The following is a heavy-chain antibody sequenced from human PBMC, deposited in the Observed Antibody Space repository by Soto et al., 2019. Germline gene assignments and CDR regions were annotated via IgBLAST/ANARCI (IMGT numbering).Heavy chain of an antibody. CDR1: GFTFSTYT. D-gene: IGHD6-19*01. Sequence: GGSVRLSCASSGFTFSTYTMSWVRQSPGKGLEWVSGISGGGGSTFYADSVKGRFTVSRDNFKNTLYLQMNSLRAEDTAVYYCATGIGVAGTAWGEGTLVIVSS. CDR2: ISGGGGST. V-gene: IGHV3-23*01. CDR3: ATGIGVAGTA. J-gene: IGHJ5*02.